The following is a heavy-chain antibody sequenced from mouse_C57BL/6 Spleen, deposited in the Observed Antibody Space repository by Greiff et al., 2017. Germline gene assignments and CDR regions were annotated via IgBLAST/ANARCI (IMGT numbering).Heavy chain of an antibody. CDR2: IHPNGGST. CDR1: GYTFTSYW. V-gene: IGHV1-64*01. CDR3: ARSEGGYYSDY. D-gene: IGHD3-3*01. Sequence: QVQLQQPGAELVKPGASVKLSCKASGYTFTSYWMHWVKQRPGQGLEWIGMIHPNGGSTNYNEKFKSKATLTVDKSSSKAYMQLSSLTSADSAVYYCARSEGGYYSDYWGQGTTLTVSS. J-gene: IGHJ2*01.